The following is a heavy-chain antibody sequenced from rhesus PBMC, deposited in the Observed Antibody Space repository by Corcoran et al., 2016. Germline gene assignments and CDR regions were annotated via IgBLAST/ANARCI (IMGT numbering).Heavy chain of an antibody. CDR3: ARGSWYFDL. CDR2: IYGSGGGT. J-gene: IGHJ2*01. V-gene: IGHV4-106*01. CDR1: GGSISNDHY. Sequence: QVQLQESGPGLVKPSETLSLTCAVSGGSISNDHYWSWIRQPPGKGLEWIGYIYGSGGGTNYNPSLRNRVTISIDTSKNQFALKLSSVNAADTAVYYCARGSWYFDLWGPGSPITISS. D-gene: IGHD3-34*01.